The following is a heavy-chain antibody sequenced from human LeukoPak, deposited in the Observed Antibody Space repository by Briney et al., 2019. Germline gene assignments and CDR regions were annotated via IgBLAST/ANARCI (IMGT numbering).Heavy chain of an antibody. V-gene: IGHV3-30-3*01. Sequence: PGRSLRLSCAASGFTFSSYAMHWARQAPGKGLEWVAVISYDGSNKYYADSVKGRFTISRDNSKNTLYLQMNSLRAEDTAVYYCARVGVHRYQLPHWGQGTLVTVSS. CDR2: ISYDGSNK. CDR1: GFTFSSYA. J-gene: IGHJ4*02. D-gene: IGHD2-2*01. CDR3: ARVGVHRYQLPH.